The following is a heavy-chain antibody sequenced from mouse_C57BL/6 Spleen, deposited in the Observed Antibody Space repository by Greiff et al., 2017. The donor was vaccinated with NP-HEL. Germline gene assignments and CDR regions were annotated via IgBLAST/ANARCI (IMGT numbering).Heavy chain of an antibody. D-gene: IGHD2-2*01. CDR2: INPSNGGT. CDR1: GYTFTSYW. J-gene: IGHJ2*01. V-gene: IGHV1-53*01. CDR3: ARSVVTKGYYFDY. Sequence: VQLQQSGTELVKPGASVKLSCKASGYTFTSYWMHWVKQRPGQGLEWIGNINPSNGGTNYNEKFKSKATLTVDKSSSTAYMQLSSLTSEDSAVYYCARSVVTKGYYFDYWGQGTTLTVSS.